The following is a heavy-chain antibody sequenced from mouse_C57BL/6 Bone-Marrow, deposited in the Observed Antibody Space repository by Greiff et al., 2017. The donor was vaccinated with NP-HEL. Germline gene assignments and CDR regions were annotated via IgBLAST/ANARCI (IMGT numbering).Heavy chain of an antibody. V-gene: IGHV1-62-2*01. CDR3: ARHEENSKRDYYAMDY. J-gene: IGHJ4*01. CDR2: FYPGSGSI. CDR1: GYTFTEYT. D-gene: IGHD2-5*01. Sequence: VQLQQSGAELVKPGASVKLSCKASGYTFTEYTIHWVKQRSGQGLEWIGWFYPGSGSIKYNEKFKDKATLTADNSSSTVYMELRRLTSEDAAVYFWARHEENSKRDYYAMDYWGQGTSVTVSA.